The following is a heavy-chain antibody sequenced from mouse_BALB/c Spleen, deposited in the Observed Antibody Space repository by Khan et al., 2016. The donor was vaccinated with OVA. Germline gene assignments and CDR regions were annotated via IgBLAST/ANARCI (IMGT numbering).Heavy chain of an antibody. V-gene: IGHV3-2*02. J-gene: IGHJ2*01. CDR1: GYSITSGYG. Sequence: EVKLEVSGPGLVKPSQSLSLTCTVTGYSITSGYGWNWIRQFPGNKLEWMGYISYSGSTNYNPSLKSRISITRDTSKNQFFLQLNSVTTADTATXYCARTARIKYWGQGTTLTVSS. D-gene: IGHD1-2*01. CDR3: ARTARIKY. CDR2: ISYSGST.